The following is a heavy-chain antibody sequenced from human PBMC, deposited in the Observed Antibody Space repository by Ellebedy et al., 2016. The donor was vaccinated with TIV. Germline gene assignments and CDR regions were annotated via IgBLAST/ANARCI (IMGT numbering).Heavy chain of an antibody. CDR3: ISASYGSGSSLEY. V-gene: IGHV3-74*01. D-gene: IGHD3-10*01. Sequence: GESLKISCTVSGITFSNRWMHWARQVPGKGLGWVAIIFSDGGNTNYAESVWGRFPISSDNAKNTLFLQMDSLRAVDTGVYYCISASYGSGSSLEYWGQGTLVTVSP. CDR2: IFSDGGNT. J-gene: IGHJ4*02. CDR1: GITFSNRW.